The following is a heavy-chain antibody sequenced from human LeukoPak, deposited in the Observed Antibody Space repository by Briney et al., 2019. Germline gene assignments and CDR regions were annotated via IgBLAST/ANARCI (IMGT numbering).Heavy chain of an antibody. CDR3: ARHGLPIVGATTYAFDI. V-gene: IGHV5-51*01. CDR2: IYPGDSDT. J-gene: IGHJ3*02. D-gene: IGHD1-26*01. Sequence: GESLKISCKGSGYSFISYWIGWVRQMPGKGLEWMGIIYPGDSDTRYSPSFQGQVTISADKSISTAYLQWSSLKASDTAMYYCARHGLPIVGATTYAFDIWGQGTMVTVSS. CDR1: GYSFISYW.